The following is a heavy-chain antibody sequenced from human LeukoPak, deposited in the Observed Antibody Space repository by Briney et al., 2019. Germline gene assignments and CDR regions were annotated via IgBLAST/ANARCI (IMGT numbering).Heavy chain of an antibody. V-gene: IGHV3-23*01. J-gene: IGHJ4*02. D-gene: IGHD6-6*01. CDR2: ISADGGTA. CDR1: GFTFSSYA. CDR3: ARKASSSGGANFDC. Sequence: GGSLRLSCAASGFTFSSYAMSWVRQAPGKGLEWVSGISADGGTAYYADSVKGRFTISRDNSKNTLFLQVNSLRAEATALHCCARKASSSGGANFDCWGQGTLVTVSS.